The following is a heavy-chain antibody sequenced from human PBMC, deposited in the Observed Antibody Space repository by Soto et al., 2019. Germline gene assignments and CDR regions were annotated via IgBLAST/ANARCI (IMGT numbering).Heavy chain of an antibody. Sequence: LSLTCAVSGYSISSGYYWGWIRQPPGKGLEWIGSIYLSGSTYYNPSLKSRVTISVDTSKNQFSLELSSVTAADTAVYYCARDSKAVAGTELIDYWGQGTLVTVS. CDR1: GYSISSGYY. CDR3: ARDSKAVAGTELIDY. V-gene: IGHV4-38-2*02. CDR2: IYLSGST. J-gene: IGHJ4*02. D-gene: IGHD6-19*01.